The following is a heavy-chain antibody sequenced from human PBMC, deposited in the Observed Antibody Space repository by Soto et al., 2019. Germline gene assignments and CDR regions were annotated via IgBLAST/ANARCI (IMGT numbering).Heavy chain of an antibody. V-gene: IGHV4-59*12. CDR1: GASISSDY. D-gene: IGHD2-21*01. CDR2: IYYGGSI. CDR3: ARDWYCGSLAY. J-gene: IGHJ4*02. Sequence: QVQLQESGPGLVKPSETLSLTCTVSGASISSDYWSWVRQPPGKGLEWIGFIYYGGSINYNPSLESRAAISVDTYTNQCSLKLSSVTAADTAVYYCARDWYCGSLAYWGQRTLVTVSS.